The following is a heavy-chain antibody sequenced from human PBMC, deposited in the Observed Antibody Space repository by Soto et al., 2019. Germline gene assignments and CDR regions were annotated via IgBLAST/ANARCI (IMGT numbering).Heavy chain of an antibody. CDR1: GYSFTSYW. CDR2: IDPSDSYT. J-gene: IGHJ4*02. V-gene: IGHV5-10-1*01. CDR3: ARNPVEMATTPDY. D-gene: IGHD1-1*01. Sequence: RGESLKISCKGSGYSFTSYWISWVRQMPGEGLEWMGRIDPSDSYTNYSPSFQGHVTISADKSISTAYLQWSSLKASDTAMYYCARNPVEMATTPDYWGQGTLVTVSS.